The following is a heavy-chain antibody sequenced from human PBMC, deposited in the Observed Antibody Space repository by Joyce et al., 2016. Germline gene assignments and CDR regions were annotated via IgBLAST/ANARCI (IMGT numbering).Heavy chain of an antibody. CDR3: ARNYPNYDLIDY. CDR2: INQEGSAK. Sequence: EVQLVESGGGLVQPGGSLRLSCAASGLPFTTYWMTWVRQAPGKGLEWVAKINQEGSAKYFVDSVKGRFTISRDNAKNSLYLQMNSLRVEDTAVYYCARNYPNYDLIDYWGQGTLVTVSS. V-gene: IGHV3-7*01. CDR1: GLPFTTYW. D-gene: IGHD3-22*01. J-gene: IGHJ4*02.